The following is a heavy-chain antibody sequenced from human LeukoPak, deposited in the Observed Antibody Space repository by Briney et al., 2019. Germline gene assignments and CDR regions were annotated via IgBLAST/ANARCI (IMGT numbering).Heavy chain of an antibody. V-gene: IGHV3-13*01. CDR1: GFTFIDYD. CDR3: ARGGIQVSGIDEFDY. CDR2: IGIRGDT. J-gene: IGHJ4*02. D-gene: IGHD5-18*01. Sequence: GGSLRLFCAASGFTFIDYDMHWVRQVIGKGLEWVSAIGIRGDTHYSGSVKGRFTISRENAESSLYLQINSQRAEDTAVYYCARGGIQVSGIDEFDYWGQETLVTVSS.